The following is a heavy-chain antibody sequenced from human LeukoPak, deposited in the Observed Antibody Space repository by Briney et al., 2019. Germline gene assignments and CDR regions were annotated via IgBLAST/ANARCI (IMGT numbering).Heavy chain of an antibody. J-gene: IGHJ4*02. CDR2: IYYSGST. V-gene: IGHV4-39*01. D-gene: IGHD6-13*01. Sequence: KASETLSLTCTVSGGSISSSSYYWGWLRQPPGKGLVWIGSIYYSGSTYYNPSLKSRVTISVDTSKNQFSLKLSSVTAADTAVYYCARRGYSSSWSPSGYFDYWGQGTLVTVSS. CDR1: GGSISSSSYY. CDR3: ARRGYSSSWSPSGYFDY.